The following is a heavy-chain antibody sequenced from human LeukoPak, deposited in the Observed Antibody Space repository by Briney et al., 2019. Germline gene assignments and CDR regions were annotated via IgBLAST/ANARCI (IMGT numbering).Heavy chain of an antibody. CDR3: ARAGRSGYADY. D-gene: IGHD3-22*01. CDR2: IYYSGST. Sequence: SETLSLTCTVSGGSISSYYWSWVRQPPGKGLEGIGYIYYSGSTNYNPSLKSRVTISVDTSKNQFSLKLSSVTAADTAVYYCARAGRSGYADYWGQGTLVTVSS. V-gene: IGHV4-59*01. CDR1: GGSISSYY. J-gene: IGHJ4*02.